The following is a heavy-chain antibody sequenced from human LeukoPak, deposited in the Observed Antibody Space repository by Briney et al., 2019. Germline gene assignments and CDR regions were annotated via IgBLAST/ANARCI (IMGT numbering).Heavy chain of an antibody. CDR3: ARAKSEMATIISFDY. Sequence: SQTLSLTCTVSGGSLGSGDYYWRWLRQPPGRGLEWLGYIYDSGSTYYNPSLKSRVTISVDTSKNQFSLKLSSVTAADTAVYYCARAKSEMATIISFDYWGQGTLVTVSS. V-gene: IGHV4-30-4*01. D-gene: IGHD5-24*01. CDR2: IYDSGST. J-gene: IGHJ4*02. CDR1: GGSLGSGDYY.